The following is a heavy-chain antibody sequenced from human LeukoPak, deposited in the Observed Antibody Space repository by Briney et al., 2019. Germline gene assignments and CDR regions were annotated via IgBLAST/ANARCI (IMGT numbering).Heavy chain of an antibody. CDR1: GGTFSSYA. CDR2: IIPIFGTA. J-gene: IGHJ5*02. D-gene: IGHD1-26*01. Sequence: GASVKVSCKASGGTFSSYAISWVRQAPGQGLEWMGGIIPIFGTANYAQKFQGRVTITADESTSTAYMELSSLRSEDTAVYYCARVLVGAIWFDPWGQGTLVTVSS. V-gene: IGHV1-69*13. CDR3: ARVLVGAIWFDP.